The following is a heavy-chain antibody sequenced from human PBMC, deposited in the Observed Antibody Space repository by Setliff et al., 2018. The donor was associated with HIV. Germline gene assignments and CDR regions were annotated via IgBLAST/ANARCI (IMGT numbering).Heavy chain of an antibody. Sequence: PGGSLRLSCAASGFSFNNAWMSWVRQAPGKGLEWVSFISSSSSTIYYADSVKGRFTISRDNAKNSLYLQMNSLRAEDTAVYYCASSPPMVRGGMVYYYGMDVWGQGTTVTVSS. V-gene: IGHV3-48*04. CDR2: ISSSSSTI. J-gene: IGHJ6*02. CDR3: ASSPPMVRGGMVYYYGMDV. CDR1: GFSFNNAW. D-gene: IGHD3-10*01.